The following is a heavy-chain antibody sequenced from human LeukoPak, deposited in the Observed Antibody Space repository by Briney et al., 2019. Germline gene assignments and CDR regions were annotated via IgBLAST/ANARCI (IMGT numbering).Heavy chain of an antibody. CDR1: GFTFSSYG. J-gene: IGHJ4*02. CDR2: ISYDGSSK. CDR3: AKSGIAAAGDY. Sequence: PGGSLRLSCAASGFTFSSYGMHWVRQAPGKGLEWVAVISYDGSSKYYADSVKGRFTISRDNSKNTLYLQMNSLRAEDTAVYYCAKSGIAAAGDYWGQGTLVTVSS. V-gene: IGHV3-30*18. D-gene: IGHD6-13*01.